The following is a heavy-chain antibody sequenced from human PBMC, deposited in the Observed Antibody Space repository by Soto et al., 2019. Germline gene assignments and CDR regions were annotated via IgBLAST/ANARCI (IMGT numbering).Heavy chain of an antibody. CDR1: GFTFSNAW. D-gene: IGHD3-3*01. CDR2: IKSKTDGGTK. J-gene: IGHJ4*02. CDR3: TTAYYDFWSGNYYFDY. V-gene: IGHV3-15*05. Sequence: PGGSLRLSCAASGFTFSNAWMSWVRQAPGKGLEWVGRIKSKTDGGTKDYAAPVKGRFTISRDDSKNTLYLQMISLKTEDASVYYCTTAYYDFWSGNYYFDYWGQGTLVTVSS.